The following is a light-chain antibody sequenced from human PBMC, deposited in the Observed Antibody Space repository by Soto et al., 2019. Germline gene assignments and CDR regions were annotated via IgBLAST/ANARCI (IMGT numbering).Light chain of an antibody. CDR1: QSVSSY. Sequence: EIVLTPSPATLSLSTGERATLSCRASQSVSSYLAWYQQKPGQAPRLLIYDASNRATGIPARFSGSGSGTDFTLTISSLEPEDFAVYYCQQRSNWRRTFGQGTKVDI. CDR2: DAS. CDR3: QQRSNWRRT. V-gene: IGKV3-11*01. J-gene: IGKJ1*01.